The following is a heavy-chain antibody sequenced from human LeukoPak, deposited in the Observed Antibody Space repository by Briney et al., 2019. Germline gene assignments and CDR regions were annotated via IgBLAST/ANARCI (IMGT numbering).Heavy chain of an antibody. J-gene: IGHJ6*02. V-gene: IGHV3-23*01. Sequence: GGSLRLSCAASGFTFSSYAMSWVRQAPGKGLEWVSGISGSGGTTYYADSVKGRFTVSRDNSKNTLYLQMNSLRAEDTAVYYCAKVACSGGSCYSRYYYYGMDVWGQGTTVTVSS. CDR1: GFTFSSYA. D-gene: IGHD2-15*01. CDR2: ISGSGGTT. CDR3: AKVACSGGSCYSRYYYYGMDV.